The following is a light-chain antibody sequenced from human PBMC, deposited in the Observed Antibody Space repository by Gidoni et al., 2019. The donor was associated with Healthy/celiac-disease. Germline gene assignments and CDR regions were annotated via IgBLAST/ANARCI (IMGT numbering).Light chain of an antibody. V-gene: IGLV4-60*03. CDR2: LEGSGSY. Sequence: QPVLTQSSSASASLRSSVKLTCTLSSGHSSYIIAWHQQQPGKAPRYLMKLEGSGSYNKGSGVPDRFSGSSSGADRYLTISNLQSEDEADYYCETWDSNTLVFGGGTKLTVL. CDR3: ETWDSNTLV. J-gene: IGLJ2*01. CDR1: SGHSSYI.